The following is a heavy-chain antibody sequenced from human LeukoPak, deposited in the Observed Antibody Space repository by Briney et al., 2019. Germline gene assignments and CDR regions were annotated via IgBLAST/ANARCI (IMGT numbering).Heavy chain of an antibody. CDR1: GFTFSGSA. CDR2: IRSKAHSYAT. CDR3: AKDPPGHYYDSSGYPDFDY. J-gene: IGHJ4*02. Sequence: PGGSLRLSCAASGFTFSGSAMHWVRQASGKGLEWVGRIRSKAHSYATACAASVKGRFTISRDDSKNTLYLQMNSLRAEDTAVYYCAKDPPGHYYDSSGYPDFDYWGQGTLVTVSS. D-gene: IGHD3-22*01. V-gene: IGHV3-73*01.